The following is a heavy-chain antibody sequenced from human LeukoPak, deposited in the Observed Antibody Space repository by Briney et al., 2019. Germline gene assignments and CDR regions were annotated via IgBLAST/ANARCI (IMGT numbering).Heavy chain of an antibody. CDR2: IYYSGST. D-gene: IGHD6-19*01. CDR1: GGSISSYY. V-gene: IGHV4-59*01. CDR3: AARYSSGRYGEIDY. J-gene: IGHJ4*02. Sequence: ASETLSLTCTVSGGSISSYYWSWIRQPPGKGLEWIGYIYYSGSTNYNPSLKSRVTISVDTSKNQFSLKLSSVTAADTAVYYCAARYSSGRYGEIDYWGQGTLVTVSS.